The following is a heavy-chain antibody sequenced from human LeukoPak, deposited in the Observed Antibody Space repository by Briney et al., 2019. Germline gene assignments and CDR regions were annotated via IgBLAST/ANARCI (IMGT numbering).Heavy chain of an antibody. CDR2: IIPIFGTA. J-gene: IGHJ4*02. CDR1: GGTFSSYA. CDR3: ANRPAYSSGWYGHYFDY. Sequence: ASVKVSCKASGGTFSSYAISWVRQAPGQGLEWMGGIIPIFGTANYAQKFQGRVTITADESTSTAHMELSSLRSEDTAVYYCANRPAYSSGWYGHYFDYWGQGTLVTVSS. V-gene: IGHV1-69*13. D-gene: IGHD6-19*01.